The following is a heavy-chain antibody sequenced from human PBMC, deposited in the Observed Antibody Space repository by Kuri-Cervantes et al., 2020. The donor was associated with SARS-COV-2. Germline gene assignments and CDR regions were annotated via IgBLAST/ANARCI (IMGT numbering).Heavy chain of an antibody. D-gene: IGHD6-6*01. CDR2: INPNSGGT. CDR1: GYTFTGYY. Sequence: ASVKVSCKASGYTFTGYYMHWVRQAPGQGLERMGWINPNSGGTNYAQKFQGRVTMTRDTSISTAYMELSRLRSDDTAVYYCARVTRYSSSSASDDYYYYMDVWGKGTTVTVSS. CDR3: ARVTRYSSSSASDDYYYYMDV. J-gene: IGHJ6*03. V-gene: IGHV1-2*02.